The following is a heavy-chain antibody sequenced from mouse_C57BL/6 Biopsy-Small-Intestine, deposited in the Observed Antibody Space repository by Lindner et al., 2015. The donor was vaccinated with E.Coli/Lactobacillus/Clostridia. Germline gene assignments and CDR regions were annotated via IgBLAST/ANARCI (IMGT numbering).Heavy chain of an antibody. Sequence: WMNWVKQRPGKGLEWIGQIYPGDGDTNYNGKFRDKATLTADKSSSTAYMQLSSLTSEDSAVYFCARKDYGSNYGYFDVWGTGTSVTVSS. D-gene: IGHD1-1*01. CDR1: W. J-gene: IGHJ1*03. CDR2: IYPGDGDT. V-gene: IGHV1-80*01. CDR3: ARKDYGSNYGYFDV.